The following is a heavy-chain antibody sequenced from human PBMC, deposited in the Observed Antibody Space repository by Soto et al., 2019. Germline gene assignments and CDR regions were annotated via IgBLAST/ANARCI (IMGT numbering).Heavy chain of an antibody. D-gene: IGHD5-12*01. Sequence: XSVKVSFNVSGYTLTELSMHWVRRAPGKGLEWMGGFDPEDGETIYAQKFQGRVTMTEDTSTDTAYMELSSLRSEDTAVYYCATGRWLQFDYWGQGTLVTSPQ. CDR2: FDPEDGET. J-gene: IGHJ4*02. CDR1: GYTLTELS. CDR3: ATGRWLQFDY. V-gene: IGHV1-24*01.